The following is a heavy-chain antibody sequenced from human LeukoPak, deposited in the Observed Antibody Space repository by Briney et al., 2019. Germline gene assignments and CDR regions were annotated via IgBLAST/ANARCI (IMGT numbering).Heavy chain of an antibody. J-gene: IGHJ3*01. D-gene: IGHD6-19*01. Sequence: GRSLRLSCAASGFTYDDYAMHWVRQVPGKGLEWVSGISWNSGGIDYGDSVKGRFTITRDNAKNSLYLQMNSLRPEDTALYYCAKAIRLAVAGRGNAFDLWGQGTMVTVSS. CDR2: ISWNSGGI. V-gene: IGHV3-9*01. CDR3: AKAIRLAVAGRGNAFDL. CDR1: GFTYDDYA.